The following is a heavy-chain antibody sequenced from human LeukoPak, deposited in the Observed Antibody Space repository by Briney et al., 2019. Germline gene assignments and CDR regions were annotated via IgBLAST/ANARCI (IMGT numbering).Heavy chain of an antibody. J-gene: IGHJ5*02. CDR2: ISWNSGSI. V-gene: IGHV3-9*01. Sequence: GGSLRLSCAASGFTFSSYAMYWVGQAPGKGLEWVSGISWNSGSIGYADSVKGRFTISRDNAKNSLYLQMNSLRAEDTALYYCAKARYRSGWYFWFDPWGQGTLVTVSS. CDR1: GFTFSSYA. CDR3: AKARYRSGWYFWFDP. D-gene: IGHD6-19*01.